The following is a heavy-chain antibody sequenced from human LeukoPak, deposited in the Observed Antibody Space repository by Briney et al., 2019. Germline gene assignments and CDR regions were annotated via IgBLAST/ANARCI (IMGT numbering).Heavy chain of an antibody. CDR1: GFTFSSYA. CDR2: ISYDGSNK. CDR3: ARDPPRNYYGSKPPSYYFDY. D-gene: IGHD3-10*01. Sequence: GRSLRLSCAASGFTFSSYAMHWVRQAPGKGLEWVAVISYDGSNKYYADSVKGRFTISRDNSKNTLYLQMNSLRSDDTAVYYCARDPPRNYYGSKPPSYYFDYWGQGTLATVSS. J-gene: IGHJ4*02. V-gene: IGHV3-30-3*01.